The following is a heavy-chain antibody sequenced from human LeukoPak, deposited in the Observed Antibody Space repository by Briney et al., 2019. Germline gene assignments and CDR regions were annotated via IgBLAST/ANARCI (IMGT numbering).Heavy chain of an antibody. J-gene: IGHJ5*02. CDR3: ARKITRGDWFDP. CDR2: IYYSGST. D-gene: IGHD3-10*01. Sequence: SETLSLTCTVSGGSISSYYWSWIRQPPGKGLEWIGYIYYSGSTNYNPSLKSRVTISVDTSKNQFSLKLSSVTAADTAVYYCARKITRGDWFDPWGQGTLVTVSS. V-gene: IGHV4-59*08. CDR1: GGSISSYY.